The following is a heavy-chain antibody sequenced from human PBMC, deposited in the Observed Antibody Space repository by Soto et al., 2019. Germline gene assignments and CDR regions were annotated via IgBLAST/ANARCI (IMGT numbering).Heavy chain of an antibody. CDR2: IRSKGNNYAT. D-gene: IGHD3-3*01. CDR1: GFTFSGSA. J-gene: IGHJ6*03. V-gene: IGHV3-73*01. CDR3: SRQASDFWRVKPQYYMDV. Sequence: EVQLVESGGGLVQPGGSLKLSCAASGFTFSGSALHWVRQASGKGLEWGGRIRSKGNNYATAYGASLKGRFTIFRDDSTNTAYLQMNSLNTEDKAVYYCSRQASDFWRVKPQYYMDVLGKGTTGSVS.